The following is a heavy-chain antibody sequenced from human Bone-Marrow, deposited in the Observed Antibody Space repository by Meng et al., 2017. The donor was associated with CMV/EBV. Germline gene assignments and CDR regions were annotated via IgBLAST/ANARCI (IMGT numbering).Heavy chain of an antibody. CDR2: IIPILGIA. CDR3: ARESSGYVGDGWFDP. CDR1: GGTFSSYA. D-gene: IGHD5-12*01. V-gene: IGHV1-69*10. J-gene: IGHJ5*02. Sequence: SVTVSCKASGGTFSSYAISWVRQAPGQGLEWMGGIIPILGIANYAQKFQGRVTITADKSTSTAYMELSSLRSEDTAVYYCARESSGYVGDGWFDPWGQGTLVTVSS.